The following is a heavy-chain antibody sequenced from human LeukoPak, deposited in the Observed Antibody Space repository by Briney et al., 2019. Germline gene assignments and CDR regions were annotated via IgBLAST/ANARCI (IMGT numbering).Heavy chain of an antibody. V-gene: IGHV4-59*01. CDR2: IYYSGSA. J-gene: IGHJ1*01. Sequence: SETVSLTCTVSGGSISSYYWSWIRQPPGKGLEWIGYIYYSGSANHNPSLKSRVTISVDTSKNQFSLKLSSVTAADTAVYYCASGQYYDSSGYPPAEYFQHWGQGTLVTVSS. CDR1: GGSISSYY. D-gene: IGHD3-22*01. CDR3: ASGQYYDSSGYPPAEYFQH.